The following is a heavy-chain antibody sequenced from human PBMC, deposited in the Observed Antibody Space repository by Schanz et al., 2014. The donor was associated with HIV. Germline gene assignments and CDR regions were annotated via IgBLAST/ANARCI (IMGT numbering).Heavy chain of an antibody. J-gene: IGHJ6*02. V-gene: IGHV3-23*01. Sequence: EVKLLESGGGLVQPGGSLRLSCAASGFTFSNYAMSWVRQAPGKGLEWVSGINGRGTSTYYADSVKGRFSISRDKSKNTLYLQMNSLRADDTAVYYCAKLFSDGDYVVYHFCMDVWGQGTTVTVSS. CDR1: GFTFSNYA. CDR2: INGRGTST. D-gene: IGHD4-17*01. CDR3: AKLFSDGDYVVYHFCMDV.